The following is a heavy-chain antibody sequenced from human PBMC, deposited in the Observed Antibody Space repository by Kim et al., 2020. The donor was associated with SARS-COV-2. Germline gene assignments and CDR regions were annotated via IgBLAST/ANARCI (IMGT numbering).Heavy chain of an antibody. V-gene: IGHV1-2*02. Sequence: ASVKVSCKASGYTFTGYYMHWVRQAPGQGLEWMGWINPNSGGTNYAQKFQGRVTMTRDTSISTAYMELSRLRSDDTAVYYCARDILPGCSSTSCYGFYYYGMDVWGQGTTVTVSS. CDR3: ARDILPGCSSTSCYGFYYYGMDV. CDR2: INPNSGGT. CDR1: GYTFTGYY. D-gene: IGHD2-2*01. J-gene: IGHJ6*02.